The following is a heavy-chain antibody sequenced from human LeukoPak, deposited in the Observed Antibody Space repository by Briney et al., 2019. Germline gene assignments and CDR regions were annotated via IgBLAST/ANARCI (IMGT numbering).Heavy chain of an antibody. CDR2: IYYSGST. CDR1: GDSISTSNSY. D-gene: IGHD6-13*01. V-gene: IGHV4-61*05. J-gene: IGHJ3*02. CDR3: ARYLGSSDALDI. Sequence: SETLSLTCTVSGDSISTSNSYWGWIRQPPGKGLEWIGYIYYSGSTNYNPSLKSRVTISVDTSKNQFSLKLSSVTAADTAVYYCARYLGSSDALDIWGQGTMVTVSS.